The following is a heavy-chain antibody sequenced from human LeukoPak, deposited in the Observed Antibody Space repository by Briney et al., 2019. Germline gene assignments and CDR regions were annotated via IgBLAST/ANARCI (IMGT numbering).Heavy chain of an antibody. CDR3: ANEFRKGDV. Sequence: PGGSLRPSCAASGFTFSSYAMHWVRQAPGKGLEWVSAISGSGATTYYADSVKVRFTISRDNSKNTLYLQMNSLRAEDAAVYYCANEFRKGDVWGQGTMVTVSS. CDR1: GFTFSSYA. J-gene: IGHJ3*01. CDR2: ISGSGATT. V-gene: IGHV3-23*01.